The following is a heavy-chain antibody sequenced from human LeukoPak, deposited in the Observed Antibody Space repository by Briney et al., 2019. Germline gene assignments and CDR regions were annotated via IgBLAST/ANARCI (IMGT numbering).Heavy chain of an antibody. Sequence: SETLSLTCTVPGGSISSYYWSWIRQPPGKGLEWIGYIYYSGSTNYNPSLKSRVTISVDTSKNQFSLKLSSVTAADTAVYYCARTVRGLWFDPWGQGTLVTVSS. CDR3: ARTVRGLWFDP. V-gene: IGHV4-59*01. D-gene: IGHD3-10*01. J-gene: IGHJ5*02. CDR1: GGSISSYY. CDR2: IYYSGST.